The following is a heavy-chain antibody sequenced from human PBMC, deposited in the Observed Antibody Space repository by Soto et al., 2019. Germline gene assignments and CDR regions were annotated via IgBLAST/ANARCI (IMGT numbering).Heavy chain of an antibody. J-gene: IGHJ5*02. CDR3: ARGAGYCSGGSCPPSWFDP. V-gene: IGHV4-4*02. CDR2: IYHSGST. CDR1: SGSISSSNW. D-gene: IGHD2-15*01. Sequence: SETLSLTCAVSSGSISSSNWWSWVRQPPGKGLEWIGEIYHSGSTNYNPSLKSRVTISVDKSKNQFSLKLSSVTAADTAVYYCARGAGYCSGGSCPPSWFDPWGQGTLVTVSS.